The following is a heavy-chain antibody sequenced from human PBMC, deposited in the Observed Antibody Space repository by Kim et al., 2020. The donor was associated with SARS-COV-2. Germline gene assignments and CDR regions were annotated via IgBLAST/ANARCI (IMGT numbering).Heavy chain of an antibody. V-gene: IGHV3-15*01. Sequence: AAPVKGRFTISRDDSKNTLYLQMNSLKTEDTAVYYCTTDLRFGGLDAFDIWGQGTMVTVSS. D-gene: IGHD3-10*01. J-gene: IGHJ3*02. CDR3: TTDLRFGGLDAFDI.